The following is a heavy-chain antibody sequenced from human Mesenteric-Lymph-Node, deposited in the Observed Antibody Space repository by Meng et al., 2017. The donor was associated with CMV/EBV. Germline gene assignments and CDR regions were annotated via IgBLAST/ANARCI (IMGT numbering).Heavy chain of an antibody. V-gene: IGHV3-9*01. D-gene: IGHD2-2*01. CDR2: ISWNSGSI. J-gene: IGHJ4*02. Sequence: SLKISCAASGFTFDDYAMHWVRQAPGKGLEWVSGISWNSGSIGYADSVKGRFTISRDNAKNSLYLQMNSLRAEDTAVYYCARDRISGSSTSCYDYWGQGTLVTVSS. CDR3: ARDRISGSSTSCYDY. CDR1: GFTFDDYA.